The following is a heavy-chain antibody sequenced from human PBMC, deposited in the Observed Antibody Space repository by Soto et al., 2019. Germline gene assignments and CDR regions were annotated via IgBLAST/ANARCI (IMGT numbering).Heavy chain of an antibody. CDR2: IKRDGSGK. CDR1: GYTVCNYW. Sequence: GGSPRISCVICGYTVCNYWMTWVRQEPGKGLEWVAIIKRDGSGKFYADSVRGRFTISRDNSKNSLYLDMNGLRTEDTAFYYCAKEKGTIYFDYWGLGTLVTVS. CDR3: AKEKGTIYFDY. V-gene: IGHV3-43*02. J-gene: IGHJ4*02.